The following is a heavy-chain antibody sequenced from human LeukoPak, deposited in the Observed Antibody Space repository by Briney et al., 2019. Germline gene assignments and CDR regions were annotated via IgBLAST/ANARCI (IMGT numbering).Heavy chain of an antibody. CDR3: AGKDSRGNAFDI. Sequence: HPGRSLRLSCAASGFTFSSYAMHWVRQAPGKGLEWVAVISYDGSNKYYADSVKGRFTISRDNSKNTLYLQMNSLRAEDTAVYYCAGKDSRGNAFDIWGQGTMVTVSS. CDR1: GFTFSSYA. V-gene: IGHV3-30*04. J-gene: IGHJ3*02. CDR2: ISYDGSNK. D-gene: IGHD6-25*01.